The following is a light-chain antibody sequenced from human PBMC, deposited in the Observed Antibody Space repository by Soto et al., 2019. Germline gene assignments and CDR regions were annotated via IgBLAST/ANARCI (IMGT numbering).Light chain of an antibody. V-gene: IGKV1-5*03. Sequence: DIQMTQSPSTLSASVGDRVTITCRASQSISSWLAWYQQKPGKAPKPLMYKASSLESGVPSRFSGSGSGTEFTLTISSLQPDDFATYYCQQYNSYASTFGQGTKVEIK. CDR3: QQYNSYAST. CDR2: KAS. J-gene: IGKJ1*01. CDR1: QSISSW.